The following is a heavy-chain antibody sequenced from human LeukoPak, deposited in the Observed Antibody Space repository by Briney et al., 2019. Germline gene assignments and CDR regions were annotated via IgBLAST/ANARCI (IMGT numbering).Heavy chain of an antibody. Sequence: PGGSLRLSCAASGFTFSSYAMSWVRQAPGKGLEWVSVISGSGGSTYYADSVKGRFTISRDNSKNTLYLQMNSLRAEDTAVYYCAKRVSALNYYYGMDVWGQGTTVTVSS. CDR2: ISGSGGST. V-gene: IGHV3-23*01. J-gene: IGHJ6*02. CDR3: AKRVSALNYYYGMDV. CDR1: GFTFSSYA. D-gene: IGHD3-10*01.